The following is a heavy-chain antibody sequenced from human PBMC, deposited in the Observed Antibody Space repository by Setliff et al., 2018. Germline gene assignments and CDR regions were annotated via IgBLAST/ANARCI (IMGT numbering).Heavy chain of an antibody. V-gene: IGHV1-18*01. J-gene: IGHJ6*02. CDR2: ISGHNGKT. D-gene: IGHD3-10*01. Sequence: ASVKVSCKASGFTFTYFGISWVRLAPGQGLEWMGWISGHNGKTMYAQKFQDRVVMTTDTDTGTAYMELRSLRFDDSAIYYCAKEPAVSLTEAVRRSYYDYALDVWAKGPRSPSP. CDR3: AKEPAVSLTEAVRRSYYDYALDV. CDR1: GFTFTYFG.